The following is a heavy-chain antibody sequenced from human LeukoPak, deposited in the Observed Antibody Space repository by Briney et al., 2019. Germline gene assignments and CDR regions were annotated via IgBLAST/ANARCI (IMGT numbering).Heavy chain of an antibody. V-gene: IGHV4-34*01. J-gene: IGHJ5*02. Sequence: SETLSLTCAVYGGSFSGYYWSWIRQPPGKGLEWIGEINHSGGTNYNPSLKSRVTISVDTSKNQFSLKLSSVTAADTAVYYCARLYNWDNNWFDPWGQGTLVTVSS. CDR1: GGSFSGYY. CDR2: INHSGGT. CDR3: ARLYNWDNNWFDP. D-gene: IGHD1/OR15-1a*01.